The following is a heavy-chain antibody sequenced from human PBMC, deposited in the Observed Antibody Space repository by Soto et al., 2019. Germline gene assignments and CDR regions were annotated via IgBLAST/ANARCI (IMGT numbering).Heavy chain of an antibody. CDR1: GFTFSNYG. V-gene: IGHV3-33*01. CDR2: ILNDGSNR. D-gene: IGHD3-10*01. CDR3: ARDDEYSGNGMDV. Sequence: QVQLVESGGGVVQPGRSLRLSCAASGFTFSNYGMHWVRQAPGKGLEWVAVILNDGSNRYHADSVKERFTISRDNSKNMLYLQMNSLRAKDTAVYYCARDDEYSGNGMDVWGQGTTVTVS. J-gene: IGHJ6*02.